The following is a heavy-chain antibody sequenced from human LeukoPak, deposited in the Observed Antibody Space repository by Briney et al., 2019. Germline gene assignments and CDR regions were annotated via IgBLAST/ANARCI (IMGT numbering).Heavy chain of an antibody. V-gene: IGHV3-74*01. CDR2: INSDGSST. CDR1: GFTFSSYW. CDR3: AREVIVVVPAAINWFDP. J-gene: IGHJ5*02. Sequence: GGSLRLSCAASGFTFSSYWMHWVRQAPGKGLVWVSRINSDGSSTSYADSVKGRFTISRDNAKNTLYLQMNSLRAEDTAVYYCAREVIVVVPAAINWFDPWGQGTLITVSS. D-gene: IGHD2-2*01.